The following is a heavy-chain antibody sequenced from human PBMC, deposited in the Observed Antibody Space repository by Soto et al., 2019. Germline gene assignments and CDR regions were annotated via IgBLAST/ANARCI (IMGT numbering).Heavy chain of an antibody. D-gene: IGHD2-2*01. CDR3: ARGIVVVPAATSWFDP. CDR2: IYYSGST. CDR1: GGSISSYY. Sequence: QVQLQESGPGLVKPSETLSLTCTVSGGSISSYYWSWIRQPPGKGLEWIGYIYYSGSTNYNPSLKSPVTISVDTSKNQFSLKLSSVTAADTAVYYCARGIVVVPAATSWFDPWGQGTLVTVSS. J-gene: IGHJ5*02. V-gene: IGHV4-59*08.